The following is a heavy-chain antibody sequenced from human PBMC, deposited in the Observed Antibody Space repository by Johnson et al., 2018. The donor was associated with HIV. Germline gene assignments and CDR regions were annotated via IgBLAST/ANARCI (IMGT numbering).Heavy chain of an antibody. CDR1: GFTFSDVW. Sequence: VQLVESGGGLVQPGESLRLSCVASGFTFSDVWMTWVRQAPGRGLEWVGRIKRQIDGGTTDYAAPVKGRFTISRDDSKNTLYLQMNSLKTEDTAVYYCTTDDEAFDIWGQGTMVTVSS. CDR3: TTDDEAFDI. V-gene: IGHV3-15*01. CDR2: IKRQIDGGTT. J-gene: IGHJ3*02.